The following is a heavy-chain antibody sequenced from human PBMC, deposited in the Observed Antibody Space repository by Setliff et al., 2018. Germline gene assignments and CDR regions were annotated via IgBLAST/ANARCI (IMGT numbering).Heavy chain of an antibody. J-gene: IGHJ5*02. CDR2: ISGYDGNT. V-gene: IGHV1-18*01. D-gene: IGHD4-17*01. Sequence: GASVKVSCKASGFTFRNYAISWVRQAPGQGLEGMGWISGYDGNTNYAQKLQGRVTMTTDTSKSTAYMELRSRNSDDTAVYYCARDVPLTTVTKNYFGPWGQGTLVTVSS. CDR1: GFTFRNYA. CDR3: ARDVPLTTVTKNYFGP.